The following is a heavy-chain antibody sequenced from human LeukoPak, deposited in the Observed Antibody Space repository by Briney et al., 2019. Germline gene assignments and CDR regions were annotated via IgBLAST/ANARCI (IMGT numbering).Heavy chain of an antibody. CDR3: ARGVMVCMEFDY. CDR2: IYYSGTT. Sequence: PSETLSLTCTVSGGSISSYYWSWIRQPPGKGLEWIGYIYYSGTTNYNPSLKSRVTMSVDTSKNQSSLNLRSVTAADTAVYYCARGVMVCMEFDYWGQGTRVTVSA. J-gene: IGHJ4*01. V-gene: IGHV4-59*08. CDR1: GGSISSYY. D-gene: IGHD2-8*01.